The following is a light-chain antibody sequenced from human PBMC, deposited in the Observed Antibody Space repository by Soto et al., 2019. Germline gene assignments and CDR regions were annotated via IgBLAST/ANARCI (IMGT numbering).Light chain of an antibody. CDR1: SSDFGGYNY. CDR3: SSYAGSNKRV. J-gene: IGLJ1*01. CDR2: EVT. V-gene: IGLV2-8*01. Sequence: QSVLTQPPSASGSPGQSVTISCTGTSSDFGGYNYVSWYQQHPGKAPKLMIYEVTKRPSGVPDRFSGSKSGNTASLTVSGLQAEDEADYYCSSYAGSNKRVFGTGTKVTVL.